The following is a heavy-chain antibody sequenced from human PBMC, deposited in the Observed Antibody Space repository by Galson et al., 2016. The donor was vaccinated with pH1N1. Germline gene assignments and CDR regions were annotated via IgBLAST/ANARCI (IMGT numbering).Heavy chain of an antibody. J-gene: IGHJ3*02. D-gene: IGHD2-15*01. CDR1: GFSLSTSGMR. CDR3: GRNPAFVGGAVDI. CDR2: IEWDDDK. Sequence: PALVKPTQTLTLTCTFSGFSLSTSGMRVSWVRQPPGKALEWLARIEWDDDKFYSTSLKTRLSISKDTSKNQVVLTMTNMAPEDTATYYCGRNPAFVGGAVDIWGRGTLVTVSS. V-gene: IGHV2-70*04.